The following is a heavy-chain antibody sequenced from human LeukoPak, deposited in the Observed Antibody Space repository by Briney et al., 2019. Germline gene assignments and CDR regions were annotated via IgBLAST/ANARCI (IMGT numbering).Heavy chain of an antibody. D-gene: IGHD6-19*01. CDR3: ARTQTYSSGWDYFDY. V-gene: IGHV4-34*01. Sequence: SETLSLTCAVYGGSFSGYYWSWIRQPPGKGLEWIGEINHSGSTNYNPSLKSRVTIPVDTSKNQFSLKLSSVTAADTAVYYCARTQTYSSGWDYFDYWGQGTLVTVSS. J-gene: IGHJ4*02. CDR2: INHSGST. CDR1: GGSFSGYY.